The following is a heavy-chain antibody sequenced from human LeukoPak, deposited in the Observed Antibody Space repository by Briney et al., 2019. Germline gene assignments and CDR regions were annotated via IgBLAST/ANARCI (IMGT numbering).Heavy chain of an antibody. CDR3: AKTTTGYSSGRFPGWPVDY. D-gene: IGHD6-19*01. CDR1: GFTFSSCA. Sequence: GGSLRLSCAASGFTFSSCAMYWVRQAPGEGLEWVSGIFGSGGSTHYADSEKGRFTISRDNSKNTVYLQMNSLRAEDTAVYYCAKTTTGYSSGRFPGWPVDYWGQGTLVTVSS. V-gene: IGHV3-23*01. J-gene: IGHJ4*02. CDR2: IFGSGGST.